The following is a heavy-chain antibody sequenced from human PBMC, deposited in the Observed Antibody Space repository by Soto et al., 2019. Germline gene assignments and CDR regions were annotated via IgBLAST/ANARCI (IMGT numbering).Heavy chain of an antibody. V-gene: IGHV1-18*01. Sequence: QIQLVQSGAEVKKAGASVKVSCKASGYTFTNYGISWVRQALGQGLEWMGWISAYNDNTNYAQKFQGRVTLTTDTPPRTAYMELRSLTSADTAVYYCAREGYYYGSGSYSPPRYYGMDVWGQGTTVTVFS. CDR3: AREGYYYGSGSYSPPRYYGMDV. J-gene: IGHJ6*02. CDR1: GYTFTNYG. CDR2: ISAYNDNT. D-gene: IGHD3-10*01.